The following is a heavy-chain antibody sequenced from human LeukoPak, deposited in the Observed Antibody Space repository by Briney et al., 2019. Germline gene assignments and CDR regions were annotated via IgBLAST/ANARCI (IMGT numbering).Heavy chain of an antibody. D-gene: IGHD4-17*01. CDR2: FDPTDSYT. J-gene: IGHJ4*02. Sequence: GESLRISCKGLGYSFTSHWIGWVRQIPGKGLEWVGRFDPTDSYTTYCPSFQSHVAISVDKSINTAYLQWRSRRASDTAVYYCGRHDRYGDIEYWGQGNLVAVTS. CDR3: GRHDRYGDIEY. V-gene: IGHV5-10-1*01. CDR1: GYSFTSHW.